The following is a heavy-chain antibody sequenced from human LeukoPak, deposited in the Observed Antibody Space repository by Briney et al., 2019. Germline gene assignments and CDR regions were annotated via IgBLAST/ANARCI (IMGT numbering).Heavy chain of an antibody. CDR2: ISSSSSTI. V-gene: IGHV3-48*01. Sequence: GGSLRLSCPASGFTFSSYSMNWVRQAPGKGLEWVSYISSSSSTIYYADSVKGRFTISRDNAKNSLYLQMNSLRAEDTAVYYCRGVRGGTEADYWGQGPLVTVSS. J-gene: IGHJ4*02. D-gene: IGHD3-10*01. CDR3: RGVRGGTEADY. CDR1: GFTFSSYS.